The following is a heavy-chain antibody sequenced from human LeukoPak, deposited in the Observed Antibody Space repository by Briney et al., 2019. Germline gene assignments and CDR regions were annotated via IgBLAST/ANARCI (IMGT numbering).Heavy chain of an antibody. CDR3: ARDVEQWLVRVYYFDY. CDR1: GFTLSSYS. Sequence: GGSLRLSCATAGFTLSSYSMSWVRQAPGKGLEWVSYISSGSTTIYYADSVKGRFTISRDNAKNSLYLQMNSLRAEDTAVYYCARDVEQWLVRVYYFDYWGQGTLVTVSS. CDR2: ISSGSTTI. V-gene: IGHV3-48*01. D-gene: IGHD6-19*01. J-gene: IGHJ4*02.